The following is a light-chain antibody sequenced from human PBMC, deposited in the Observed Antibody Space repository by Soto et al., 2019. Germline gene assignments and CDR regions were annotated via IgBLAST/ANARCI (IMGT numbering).Light chain of an antibody. CDR1: QSVSSSY. CDR2: GAS. CDR3: QQYGSSSWT. Sequence: EIVLTQSPGTLSSSPGERDTLSCRASQSVSSSYFAWYQQRFGQAPRLLIYGASSRATGIPDRFSGSGSGTDFTLTICRLEPEDFAVYYCQQYGSSSWTFGQGTKVDIK. J-gene: IGKJ1*01. V-gene: IGKV3-20*01.